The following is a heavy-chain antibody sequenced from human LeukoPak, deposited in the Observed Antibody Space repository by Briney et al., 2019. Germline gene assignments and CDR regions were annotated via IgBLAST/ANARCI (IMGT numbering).Heavy chain of an antibody. CDR1: GLTFSNYA. V-gene: IGHV3-23*01. CDR3: AKDAAGSGSYGFDY. Sequence: GGSLRLSCAASGLTFSNYAMTWVRQAPGKGLEWVSSISGSGGSTYYADSVKGRFTISRDKSKNTLYLQMNSLRAEDTAVYYCAKDAAGSGSYGFDYWGQGTLVTVSS. CDR2: ISGSGGST. D-gene: IGHD3-10*01. J-gene: IGHJ4*02.